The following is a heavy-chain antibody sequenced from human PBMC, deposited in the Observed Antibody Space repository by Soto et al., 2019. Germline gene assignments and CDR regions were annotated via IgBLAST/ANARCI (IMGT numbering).Heavy chain of an antibody. V-gene: IGHV4-59*01. Sequence: SETLSLTCTVSGDSISTYYWSWIRQPPGKGLEYIGYIYYSGSTNYNPSLKSRVTISVDTSKNQFSLKLSSVTAADTAVYYCARLTKTWGYYDFWSGYYTDWFDPWGQGTLVTVSS. CDR3: ARLTKTWGYYDFWSGYYTDWFDP. CDR1: GDSISTYY. D-gene: IGHD3-3*01. CDR2: IYYSGST. J-gene: IGHJ5*02.